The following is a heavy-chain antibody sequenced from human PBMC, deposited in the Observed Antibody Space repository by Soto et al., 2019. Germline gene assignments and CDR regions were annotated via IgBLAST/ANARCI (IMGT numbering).Heavy chain of an antibody. CDR2: ISYSGST. CDR3: SSGGQGYDVWSGYSDEDYFAY. J-gene: IGHJ4*02. CDR1: GGSISSYY. V-gene: IGHV4-59*01. D-gene: IGHD3-3*01. Sequence: SETLSLTCTVSGGSISSYYWSWIRQRPVKGLEWIGYISYSGSTNYNPSLKNRVTISVDTSKNQFSLRLSSVTAADTAVYYCSSGGQGYDVWSGYSDEDYFAYGGQGALVTVSS.